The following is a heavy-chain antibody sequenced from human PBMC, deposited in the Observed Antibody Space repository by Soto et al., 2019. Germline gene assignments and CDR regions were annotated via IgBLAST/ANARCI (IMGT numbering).Heavy chain of an antibody. D-gene: IGHD4-17*01. J-gene: IGHJ6*03. CDR3: ARAPAPARLRSYMDV. CDR2: INPSGGST. V-gene: IGHV1-46*03. CDR1: GYTFTSYY. Sequence: ASVKVSCKASGYTFTSYYMHWVRQAPGQGLEWMGIINPSGGSTSYAQKFQGRVTMTRDTSTSTVYMELSSLRSEDTAVYYCARAPAPARLRSYMDVWGKGTTVTVSS.